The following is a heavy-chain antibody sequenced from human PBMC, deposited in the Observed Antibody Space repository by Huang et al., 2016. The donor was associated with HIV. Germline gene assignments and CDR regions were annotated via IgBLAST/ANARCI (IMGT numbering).Heavy chain of an antibody. D-gene: IGHD3-16*01. J-gene: IGHJ3*01. CDR1: GGSFNNFG. V-gene: IGHV1-69*13. CDR2: ISPRLGTR. Sequence: QVQLVQSGAEVRKPGSSVKVSCRASGGSFNNFGINWVRQAPGQGLEWMGGISPRLGTRNDAQRFQGRVTSTADETTVVVYMELSSLRSDDTAVYFCAKRGGAWGSPYAFDLWGPGTMVTVSS. CDR3: AKRGGAWGSPYAFDL.